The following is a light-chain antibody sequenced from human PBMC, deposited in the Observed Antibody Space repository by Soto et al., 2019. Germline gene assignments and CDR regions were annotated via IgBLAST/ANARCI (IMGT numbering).Light chain of an antibody. CDR1: QSVSSY. J-gene: IGKJ3*01. CDR3: QQSSNWPPLNT. CDR2: DAS. Sequence: EIVLTQSPATLSLSPGERATLSCRASQSVSSYLAWYQQKPGQAPRLLIYDASNRATGIPARFSGSGSGTDFTLTISSLAPEDFAVYYCQQSSNWPPLNTFGPGTKVDIK. V-gene: IGKV3-11*01.